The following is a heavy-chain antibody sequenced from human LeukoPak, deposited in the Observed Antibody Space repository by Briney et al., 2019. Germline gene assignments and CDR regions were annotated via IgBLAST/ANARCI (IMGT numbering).Heavy chain of an antibody. CDR3: AKSSIPGYYYYYYMDV. CDR2: IKQDGSEK. Sequence: GGSLRLSCAASGFTFSSYWMSWVRQAPGKGLEWVANIKQDGSEKYYVDSVKGRFTISRDNAKNSLYLQMNSLRAEDTAVYYCAKSSIPGYYYYYYMDVWGKGTTVTVSS. CDR1: GFTFSSYW. D-gene: IGHD2-21*01. J-gene: IGHJ6*03. V-gene: IGHV3-7*01.